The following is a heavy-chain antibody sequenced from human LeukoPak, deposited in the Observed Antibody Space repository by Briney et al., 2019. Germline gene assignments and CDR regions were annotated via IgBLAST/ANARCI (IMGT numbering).Heavy chain of an antibody. CDR1: GFTFSHYA. J-gene: IGHJ2*01. CDR2: ISSSSSYI. Sequence: GGSLRLSCAASGFTFSHYAMNWVRQAPGKGLEWVSSISSSSSYIYYADSVKGRFTISRDNAKNSLYLQMNSLRAEDTAVYYCARDKDIVVVPAAKYWYFDLWGRGTLVTVSS. V-gene: IGHV3-21*01. D-gene: IGHD2-2*01. CDR3: ARDKDIVVVPAAKYWYFDL.